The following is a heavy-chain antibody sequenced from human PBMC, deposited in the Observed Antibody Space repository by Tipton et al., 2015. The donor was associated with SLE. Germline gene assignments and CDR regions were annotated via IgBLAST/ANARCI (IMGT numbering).Heavy chain of an antibody. J-gene: IGHJ5*02. V-gene: IGHV3-21*03. Sequence: GSLRLSCAASGFIFSDYSMNWVRQAPGKGLEWVSSISSSRYIYHAESLKGRFTISRDNAKNSLYLQMNSLRVEDTAVYFCARDDYASGITWGQGTLVTVSS. CDR3: ARDDYASGIT. D-gene: IGHD3-10*01. CDR2: ISSSRYI. CDR1: GFIFSDYS.